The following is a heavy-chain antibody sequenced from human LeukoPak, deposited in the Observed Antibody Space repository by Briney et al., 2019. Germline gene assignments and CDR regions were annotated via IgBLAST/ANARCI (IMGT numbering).Heavy chain of an antibody. J-gene: IGHJ3*01. CDR1: GFTFLSYW. CDR2: IKQDGSEK. CDR3: ARWGTYSSSWLGAFDF. D-gene: IGHD6-13*01. Sequence: GGSLRLSCAASGFTFLSYWMTWVRQAPGKGLEWVANIKQDGSEKYYVDSVKGRFTISRDNAKNSLYLQMNSLRAEDTAVYYCARWGTYSSSWLGAFDFWGQGTMVTVSS. V-gene: IGHV3-7*05.